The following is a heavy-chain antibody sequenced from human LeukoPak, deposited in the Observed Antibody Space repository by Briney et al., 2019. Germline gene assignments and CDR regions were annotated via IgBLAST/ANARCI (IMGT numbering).Heavy chain of an antibody. CDR3: ARDLGHTGYDLYDY. D-gene: IGHD5-12*01. Sequence: PGGSLRLSCAVSGINFRGYWMAWVRRAPGKGLEWVANMKQDGSEKYYVDSVKGRFTISRDNAKNSLYLEMNSLRVEDTAVYYCARDLGHTGYDLYDYWGQGTPVTVSS. J-gene: IGHJ4*02. CDR2: MKQDGSEK. CDR1: GINFRGYW. V-gene: IGHV3-7*01.